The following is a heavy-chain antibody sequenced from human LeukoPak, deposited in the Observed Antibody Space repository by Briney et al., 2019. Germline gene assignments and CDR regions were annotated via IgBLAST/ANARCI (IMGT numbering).Heavy chain of an antibody. D-gene: IGHD1-26*01. J-gene: IGHJ6*03. CDR1: GGTFSSYA. Sequence: SVKVSCKASGGTFSSYAISWVRQAPGQGLEWMGGIIPIFGTANYAQKFQGRVTITTDESTSTAYMELSSLRSEDTAVYYCARVIVGRAGRSYYMDVWGKGTTVTVSS. CDR2: IIPIFGTA. CDR3: ARVIVGRAGRSYYMDV. V-gene: IGHV1-69*05.